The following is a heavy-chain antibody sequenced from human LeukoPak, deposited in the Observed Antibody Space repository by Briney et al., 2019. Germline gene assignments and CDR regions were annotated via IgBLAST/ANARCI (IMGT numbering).Heavy chain of an antibody. CDR1: GFTFDDYA. CDR2: ISWNSGST. Sequence: GRSLRLSCAASGFTFDDYAMHWVRQAPGKGLEWVSGISWNSGSTGYADSVKGRFTISRDNAKNSLYLQMNSLRAEDMALYYCAKGRGVAVAGTFDYWGQGTLVTVSS. D-gene: IGHD6-19*01. V-gene: IGHV3-9*03. J-gene: IGHJ4*02. CDR3: AKGRGVAVAGTFDY.